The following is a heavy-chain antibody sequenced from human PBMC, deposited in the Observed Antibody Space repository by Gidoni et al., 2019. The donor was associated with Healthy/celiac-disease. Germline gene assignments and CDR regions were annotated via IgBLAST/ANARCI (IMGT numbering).Heavy chain of an antibody. V-gene: IGHV1-24*01. CDR3: ATGDPYCSSTSCPFDY. CDR1: GYTRTELS. Sequence: QVQLVQSGAEVKKPGASVKVSCKVSGYTRTELSMHWVRQAPGKGLEWMGGFDPEDGETIYAQKFQGRVTMTEDTSTDTAYMELSSLRSEDTAVYYCATGDPYCSSTSCPFDYWGQGTLVTVSS. D-gene: IGHD2-2*01. J-gene: IGHJ4*02. CDR2: FDPEDGET.